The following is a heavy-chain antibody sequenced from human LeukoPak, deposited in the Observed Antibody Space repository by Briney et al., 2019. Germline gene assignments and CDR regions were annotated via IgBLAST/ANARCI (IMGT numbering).Heavy chain of an antibody. D-gene: IGHD5-12*01. V-gene: IGHV3-23*01. J-gene: IGHJ4*02. CDR1: GFSFNSYA. CDR3: AKGGYDYVEVAYFDF. CDR2: IVASSGST. Sequence: GGSLRLSCAASGFSFNSYAMNWVRQAPGKGLEWVSIIVASSGSTFYADSVKGRFTISRDNSKNTLYLQMNRLRVEDTAVYYCAKGGYDYVEVAYFDFWGQATLVAVS.